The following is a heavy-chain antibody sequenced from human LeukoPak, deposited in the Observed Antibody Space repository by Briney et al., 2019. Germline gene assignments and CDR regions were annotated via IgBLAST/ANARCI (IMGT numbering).Heavy chain of an antibody. CDR3: TRHLDTYYYDSSLD. CDR1: GFTLSGSA. V-gene: IGHV3-73*01. CDR2: IRSKANSYAT. D-gene: IGHD3-22*01. J-gene: IGHJ4*02. Sequence: GGSLRLSCAASGFTLSGSAMHWVRQASGKGLEWVGRIRSKANSYATAYAASVKGRFTISRDDSKNTAYLQMNSLKTEDTAVYYCTRHLDTYYYDSSLDWGQGTLVTVSS.